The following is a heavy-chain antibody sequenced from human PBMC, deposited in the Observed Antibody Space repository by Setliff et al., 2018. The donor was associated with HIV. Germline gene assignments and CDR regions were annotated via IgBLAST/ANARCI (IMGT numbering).Heavy chain of an antibody. CDR1: GYTFSNYP. V-gene: IGHV1-3*04. D-gene: IGHD3-3*01. J-gene: IGHJ4*01. Sequence: ASVKVSCKTSGYTFSNYPIHWLRQAPGQRPEWMGWVNTGMGDTKYSQRFQDRLTITTDSSASSVYMELSSLSSDDTAIYYCARDRFTLTSSIFGFWGHGTLVTVSS. CDR2: VNTGMGDT. CDR3: ARDRFTLTSSIFGF.